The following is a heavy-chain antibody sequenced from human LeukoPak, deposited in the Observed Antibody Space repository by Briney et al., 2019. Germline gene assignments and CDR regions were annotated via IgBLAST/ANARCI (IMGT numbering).Heavy chain of an antibody. CDR3: ARSYGRLYYYYGMDV. D-gene: IGHD4-17*01. J-gene: IGHJ6*04. CDR2: IIPIFGTA. V-gene: IGHV1-69*13. Sequence: PVKVSCKASGGTFSSYAISWVRQAPGQGLEWMGGIIPIFGTANYAQKFQGRVTITADESTSTAYMELSSLRSEDTAVYYCARSYGRLYYYYGMDVWGKGTTVTVSS. CDR1: GGTFSSYA.